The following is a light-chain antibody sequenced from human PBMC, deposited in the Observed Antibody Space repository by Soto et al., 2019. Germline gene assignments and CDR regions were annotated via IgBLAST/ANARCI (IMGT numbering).Light chain of an antibody. CDR1: QSVSSY. CDR3: QQRYNWPRVT. J-gene: IGKJ4*01. V-gene: IGKV3-11*01. CDR2: DAS. Sequence: EVTLTQSPATLSLSPGERATLSCRASQSVSSYLAWYQRKPGQAPRLLIYDASNRATGIPARFSGSESGTDFTLTISSLEPEDFAVYYCQQRYNWPRVTFGGGTKVEIK.